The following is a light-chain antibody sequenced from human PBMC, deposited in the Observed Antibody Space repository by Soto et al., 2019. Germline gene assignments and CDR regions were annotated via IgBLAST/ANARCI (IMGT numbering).Light chain of an antibody. CDR3: QQGNSFPLT. J-gene: IGKJ4*01. V-gene: IGKV1D-12*01. CDR2: SAS. CDR1: QGISNW. Sequence: DIQMTQSPSSVSAFVGDRVTITCRASQGISNWLAWYQQKPGEPPKLLISSASSLQSGVPSRFSGSGSGTDFNLTINSLQPEDFASYYCQQGNSFPLTFGGGTKVEIK.